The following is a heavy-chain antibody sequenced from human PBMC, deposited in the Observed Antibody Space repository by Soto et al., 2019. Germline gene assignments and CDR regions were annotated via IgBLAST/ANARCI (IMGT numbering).Heavy chain of an antibody. J-gene: IGHJ5*02. CDR1: GYTFTSSD. CDR3: ARGSNHCSGGSCYSDWFDP. D-gene: IGHD2-15*01. CDR2: MNPNTGNT. Sequence: QVQLVQSGAEVKKPGASVRVSCKASGYTFTSSDVYWVRQATGQGLELMGWMNPNTGNTGYAQKLQGRVTMTRNTSISTDYMELSSLRSEDTAVYYCARGSNHCSGGSCYSDWFDPWGQGTPVTVSS. V-gene: IGHV1-8*01.